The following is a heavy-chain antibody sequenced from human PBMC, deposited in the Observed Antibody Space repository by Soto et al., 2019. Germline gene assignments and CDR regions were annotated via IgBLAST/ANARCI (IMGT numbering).Heavy chain of an antibody. D-gene: IGHD3-22*01. CDR2: IWHDGSKE. J-gene: IGHJ4*02. Sequence: PGGSLRLSCAASGFSFTRYGFHWVRQAPGKGLEWVAAIWHDGSKEYYVESVKGRFTVSRDNSKSTVYLQMNSLRAEDTAVYYCAALVRYYYDSSGYYNRDGIDYWGQGTLVTVSS. CDR3: AALVRYYYDSSGYYNRDGIDY. CDR1: GFSFTRYG. V-gene: IGHV3-33*01.